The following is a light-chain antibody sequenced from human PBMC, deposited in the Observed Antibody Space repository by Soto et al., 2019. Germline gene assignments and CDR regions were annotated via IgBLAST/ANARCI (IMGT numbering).Light chain of an antibody. Sequence: QSVLTQPASVSGSPGQSITISCTGTSSDVGGYNDVSWYQQNPGKAPKLMIYDVSNRPSGVSNRFSGSKSGNTASLTISGLQAEDEADYYCSSYTSSSTVVFGGGTKVTVL. CDR2: DVS. CDR3: SSYTSSSTVV. J-gene: IGLJ2*01. CDR1: SSDVGGYND. V-gene: IGLV2-14*01.